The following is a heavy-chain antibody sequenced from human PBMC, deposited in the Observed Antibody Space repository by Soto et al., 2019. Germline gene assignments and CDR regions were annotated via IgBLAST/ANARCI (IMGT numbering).Heavy chain of an antibody. Sequence: GGSLRLSCVASGFTFSSYGMHWVRQAPGKGLEWVAVISSDGGDKYYADSVKGRFTISRDNSKNTLYLQMNSLRPEDTAMFYCAIRGYQYAFDIWGQGTMVTVSS. D-gene: IGHD2-2*01. CDR1: GFTFSSYG. J-gene: IGHJ3*02. V-gene: IGHV3-30*03. CDR3: AIRGYQYAFDI. CDR2: ISSDGGDK.